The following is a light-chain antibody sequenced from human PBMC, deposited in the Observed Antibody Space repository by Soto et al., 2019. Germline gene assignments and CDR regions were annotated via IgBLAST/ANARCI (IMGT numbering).Light chain of an antibody. V-gene: IGKV1-39*01. J-gene: IGKJ2*01. CDR1: QIISTY. Sequence: DIQMTQSPSSLAASVGDRVTISCRASQIISTYLNWYQQKPGQVPTLLIYGASSLQSGVPSRFSASGSGTDFTLSISSLQREDFATYYCQQIYSTPHTFGQGTKLEIK. CDR2: GAS. CDR3: QQIYSTPHT.